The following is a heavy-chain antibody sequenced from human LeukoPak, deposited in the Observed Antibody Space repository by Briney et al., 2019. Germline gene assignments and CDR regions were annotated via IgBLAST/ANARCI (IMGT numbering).Heavy chain of an antibody. J-gene: IGHJ4*02. Sequence: GGSLRLSCAASGFTFSSYAMSWVRQAPGKGLEWVSAISGSGGSTYYAXXXKGRFTISRDNSKNTLYLQMNSLRAEDTAVYYCAKRDGYNSGVDYWGQGTLVTVSS. CDR2: ISGSGGST. CDR1: GFTFSSYA. D-gene: IGHD5-24*01. CDR3: AKRDGYNSGVDY. V-gene: IGHV3-23*01.